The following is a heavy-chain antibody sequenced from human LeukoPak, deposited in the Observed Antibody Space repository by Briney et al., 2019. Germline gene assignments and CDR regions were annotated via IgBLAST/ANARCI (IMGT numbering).Heavy chain of an antibody. CDR1: GDSLSSTSYF. V-gene: IGHV4-39*01. J-gene: IGHJ4*02. CDR2: IYYSGNT. CDR3: ARLSNYGGHSAYFDY. Sequence: SETLSLTCIVSGDSLSSTSYFWGWIRQPPGKGLEWIGNIYYSGNTYYNPSLKSRVTISVDTSKNQFSLNLSSVAAADTAVYYCARLSNYGGHSAYFDYWGQGTLVTVSS. D-gene: IGHD4-23*01.